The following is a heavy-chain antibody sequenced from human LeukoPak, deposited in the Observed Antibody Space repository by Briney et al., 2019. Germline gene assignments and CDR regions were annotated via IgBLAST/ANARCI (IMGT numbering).Heavy chain of an antibody. V-gene: IGHV3-23*01. J-gene: IGHJ4*02. CDR2: ISGSGGST. Sequence: QPGGSLRLFCAASGFTFSSYARSWVRQAPGKGLEWVSAISGSGGSTYYADSVKGRFTISRDNSKNTLYLQMNSLRAEDTAVYYCAKDLAGDYHFWYWGQGTLVTVSS. CDR1: GFTFSSYA. D-gene: IGHD4-17*01. CDR3: AKDLAGDYHFWY.